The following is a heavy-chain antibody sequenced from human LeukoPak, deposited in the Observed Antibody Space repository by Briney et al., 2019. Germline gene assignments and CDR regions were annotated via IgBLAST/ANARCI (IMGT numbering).Heavy chain of an antibody. D-gene: IGHD3-22*01. J-gene: IGHJ1*01. CDR3: AKDNYYDSSGYYGEYFQH. CDR1: GFTFSTYV. CDR2: LSYDGSNT. Sequence: GGSLRLSCAASGFTFSTYVMHWVRQAPGKGLEWVAVLSYDGSNTYYADSVKGRFTISRDKSKNTLYLQMNSLRAEDTAVYYCAKDNYYDSSGYYGEYFQHWGQGILVTVSS. V-gene: IGHV3-30*18.